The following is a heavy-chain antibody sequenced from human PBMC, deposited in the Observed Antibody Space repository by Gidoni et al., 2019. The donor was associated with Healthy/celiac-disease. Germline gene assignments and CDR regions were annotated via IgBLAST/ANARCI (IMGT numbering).Heavy chain of an antibody. V-gene: IGHV1-2*02. J-gene: IGHJ6*02. CDR2: INPNSGGT. CDR1: GYTFTGYY. Sequence: QVQLVQSGAEVKKPGASVKVSCQASGYTFTGYYMHWVRQAPGQGLEWMGWINPNSGGTNYAQKFQGRLTMTRDTSISTAYMELSRLRSDDTAVYYCARGPPLAAAGTYYYYYGMDVWGQGTTVTVSS. CDR3: ARGPPLAAAGTYYYYYGMDV. D-gene: IGHD6-13*01.